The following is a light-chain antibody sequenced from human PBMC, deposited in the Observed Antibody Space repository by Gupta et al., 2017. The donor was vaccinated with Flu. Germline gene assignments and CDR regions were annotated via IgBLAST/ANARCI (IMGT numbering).Light chain of an antibody. CDR1: STDVGGYNY. CDR3: CSYAGSSTWV. J-gene: IGLJ1*01. V-gene: IGLV2-14*01. CDR2: EVS. Sequence: TSTDVGGYNYGSWYQQYPGKAPKFMIYEVSNRPSGVSNRFSGSKSGNTASLTISGLQAEDEADYYCCSYAGSSTWVFGTGTTVTVL.